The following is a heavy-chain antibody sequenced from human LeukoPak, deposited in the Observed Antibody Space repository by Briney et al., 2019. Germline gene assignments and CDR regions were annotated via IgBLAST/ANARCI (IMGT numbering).Heavy chain of an antibody. V-gene: IGHV3-21*01. CDR3: AREGGIAAAADAFDI. J-gene: IGHJ3*02. CDR2: ISSSSSYI. D-gene: IGHD6-13*01. CDR1: GFTFSSYS. Sequence: GGSLRLSCAASGFTFSSYSMNWVRQAPGKGLEWVSSISSSSSYIYYADSVKGRFTISRDNAKNSLYLQMNSLRAEDTAVYYCAREGGIAAAADAFDIWGQGTMVTVSS.